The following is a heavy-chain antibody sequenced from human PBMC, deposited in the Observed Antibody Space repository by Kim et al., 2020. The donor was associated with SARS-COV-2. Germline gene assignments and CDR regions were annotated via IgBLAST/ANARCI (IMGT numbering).Heavy chain of an antibody. J-gene: IGHJ4*02. CDR1: GGSFSGYY. Sequence: SETLSLTCAVYGGSFSGYYWSWIRQPPGKGLEWIGEITHSGSTNYNPSLKSRVTISVDTSKNQFSLKLSSVIAADTAVYYCARGSGYWVWGQGTLVTVSS. CDR2: ITHSGST. V-gene: IGHV4-34*01. CDR3: ARGSGYWV. D-gene: IGHD3-22*01.